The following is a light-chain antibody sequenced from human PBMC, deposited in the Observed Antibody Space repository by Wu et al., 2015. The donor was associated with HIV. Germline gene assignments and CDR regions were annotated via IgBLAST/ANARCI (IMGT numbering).Light chain of an antibody. Sequence: DIQVTQSPSTLSASVGDRITITCRASQSIDKWLAWYQQKPGTAPKLLIYESSLLESGVPSRFSGSGSGTEFTLTISSLQPDDFATYYCQQYTTPYSFGQGPTLEIK. CDR3: QQYTTPYS. CDR1: QSIDKW. V-gene: IGKV1-5*03. J-gene: IGKJ2*03. CDR2: ESS.